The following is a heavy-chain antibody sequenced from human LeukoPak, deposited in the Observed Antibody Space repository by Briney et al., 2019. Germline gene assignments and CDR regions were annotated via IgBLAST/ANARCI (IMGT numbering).Heavy chain of an antibody. CDR2: MNPNSGNT. Sequence: ASVKVSCKASGYTFTSYDINWVRQATGQGLERMGWMNPNSGNTGYAQKFQGRVTMTRNTSISTAYMELSSLRSDDTAVYYCARGPHIVVVTATPRRYYYYYGMDVWGQGTTVTVSS. CDR3: ARGPHIVVVTATPRRYYYYYGMDV. CDR1: GYTFTSYD. D-gene: IGHD2-21*02. V-gene: IGHV1-8*01. J-gene: IGHJ6*02.